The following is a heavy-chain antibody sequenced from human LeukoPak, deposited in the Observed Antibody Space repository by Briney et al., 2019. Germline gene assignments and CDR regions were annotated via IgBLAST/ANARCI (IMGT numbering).Heavy chain of an antibody. CDR2: IRNKGNSVST. Sequence: PGGSLRLSCAVSGFNCSDHHMDWVRQAPGKRLEWVGRIRNKGNSVSTEYAASVKGRFSISRDDSKNSVYLQMNSLKTEDTAVYYCTRYRVGATTGFDYWGQGTLVTVSS. CDR1: GFNCSDHH. V-gene: IGHV3-72*01. CDR3: TRYRVGATTGFDY. D-gene: IGHD1-26*01. J-gene: IGHJ4*02.